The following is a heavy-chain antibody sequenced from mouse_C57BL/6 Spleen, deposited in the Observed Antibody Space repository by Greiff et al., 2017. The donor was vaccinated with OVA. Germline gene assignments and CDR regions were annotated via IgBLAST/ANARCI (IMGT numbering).Heavy chain of an antibody. V-gene: IGHV14-3*01. CDR2: IDPANGNT. D-gene: IGHD2-3*01. Sequence: EVQRVESVAELVRPGASVKLSCTASGFNIKNTYMHWVKQRPEQGLEWIGRIDPANGNTKYAPKFQGKATITADTSSNTAYLQLSSLTSEDTAIYYGAGRWLLPYYYAMDYWGQGTSVTVSS. CDR3: AGRWLLPYYYAMDY. J-gene: IGHJ4*01. CDR1: GFNIKNTY.